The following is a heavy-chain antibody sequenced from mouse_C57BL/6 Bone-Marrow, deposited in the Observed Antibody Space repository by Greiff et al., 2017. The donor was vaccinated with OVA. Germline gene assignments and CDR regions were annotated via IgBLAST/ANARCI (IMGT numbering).Heavy chain of an antibody. V-gene: IGHV1-18*01. CDR2: INPNNGGT. J-gene: IGHJ2*01. CDR1: GYTFTDYN. D-gene: IGHD2-1*01. CDR3: ARLKIYYGNVYYFDY. Sequence: VQLQQSGPELVKPGASVKLPCKASGYTFTDYNMDWVKQSPGQSLEWIGDINPNNGGTFYNQKFKGKATLTVDKSSSTAYMELRRLTSKGTAVDDCARLKIYYGNVYYFDYWGQGTTLTVSS.